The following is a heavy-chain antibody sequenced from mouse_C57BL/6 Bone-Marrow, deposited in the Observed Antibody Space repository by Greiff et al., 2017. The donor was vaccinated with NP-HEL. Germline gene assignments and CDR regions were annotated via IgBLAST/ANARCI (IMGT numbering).Heavy chain of an antibody. CDR2: IDPNSGGT. J-gene: IGHJ1*03. V-gene: IGHV1-72*01. CDR1: GYTFTSYW. D-gene: IGHD1-1*01. Sequence: QVQLQQPGAELVKPGASVKLSCKASGYTFTSYWMHWVKQRPGRGLEWIGRIDPNSGGTKYNEKFKSKATLTVDKPSSTAYMQLSSLTSEDSAVYYGARERVTTVVYWYFDVWGTGTTVTVSS. CDR3: ARERVTTVVYWYFDV.